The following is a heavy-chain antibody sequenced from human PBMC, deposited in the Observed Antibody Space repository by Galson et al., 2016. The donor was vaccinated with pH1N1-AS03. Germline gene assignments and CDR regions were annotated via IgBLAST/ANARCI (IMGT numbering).Heavy chain of an antibody. CDR2: INPSDGNT. V-gene: IGHV1-46*01. CDR3: ARVSAGLTGYYYAMDV. D-gene: IGHD4/OR15-4a*01. CDR1: GYTFTGYY. J-gene: IGHJ6*02. Sequence: SGYTFTGYYIPWVRQAPGQGREWMGIINPSDGNTNYAQRFQGRVTMTRDTSTSTVYMELSSLRSDDTAVYYCARVSAGLTGYYYAMDVWGQGTTVTVSS.